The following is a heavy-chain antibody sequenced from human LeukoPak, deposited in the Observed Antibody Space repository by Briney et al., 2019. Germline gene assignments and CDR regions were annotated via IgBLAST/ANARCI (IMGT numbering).Heavy chain of an antibody. CDR1: GFTFSSYE. D-gene: IGHD1-1*01. CDR2: ISSSGSYI. V-gene: IGHV3-21*01. J-gene: IGHJ5*02. CDR3: ARVLEASTFDP. Sequence: GGSLRLSCAASGFTFSSYEMNWVRQAPGKGLEWVSSISSSGSYIYYADSVKGRFSSSRDNAKNSLFLQMNSLRAEDTAVYYCARVLEASTFDPWGQGTLVTVSS.